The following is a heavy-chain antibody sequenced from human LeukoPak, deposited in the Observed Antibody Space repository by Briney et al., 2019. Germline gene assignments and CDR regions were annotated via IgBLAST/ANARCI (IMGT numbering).Heavy chain of an antibody. CDR1: GGSISSHY. J-gene: IGHJ4*01. Sequence: SQTLSLTCTVSGGSISSHYWSWVRQTPGKGLEWIGQINYSGRTYHNPSLKSRVALSIDTSKNQFSLKVSSVTAADTAVYYCARDIEAVGATAYFDYWGHGTLVTASS. D-gene: IGHD1-26*01. CDR3: ARDIEAVGATAYFDY. CDR2: INYSGRT. V-gene: IGHV4-59*11.